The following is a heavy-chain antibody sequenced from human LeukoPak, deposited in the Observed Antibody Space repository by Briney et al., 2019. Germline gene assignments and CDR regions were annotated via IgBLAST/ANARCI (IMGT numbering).Heavy chain of an antibody. V-gene: IGHV6-1*01. CDR2: TFYRSKWYY. Sequence: SQTLSLTCAISGDSVSGDSATWNWIRQSPSRGLEWLARTFYRSKWYYDYAVSVKSRITINPDTSKNQLSLQLNYVTPEDTAVYYCARSRNYFDYWGQGTLATVSS. D-gene: IGHD1-1*01. CDR1: GDSVSGDSAT. CDR3: ARSRNYFDY. J-gene: IGHJ4*02.